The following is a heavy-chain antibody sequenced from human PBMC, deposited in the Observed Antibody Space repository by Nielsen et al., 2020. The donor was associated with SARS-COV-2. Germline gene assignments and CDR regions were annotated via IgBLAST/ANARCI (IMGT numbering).Heavy chain of an antibody. J-gene: IGHJ5*02. CDR2: ISAYNGNT. D-gene: IGHD3-10*01. CDR3: ASVMVRGVIIETNWFDP. V-gene: IGHV1-18*04. CDR1: GYTFTSYG. Sequence: ASVKVSCKASGYTFTSYGISWVRQAPGQGLEWMGWISAYNGNTNYAQKFQGRVTITADKSTSTAYMELSSLRSEDTAVYYCASVMVRGVIIETNWFDPWGQGTLVTVSS.